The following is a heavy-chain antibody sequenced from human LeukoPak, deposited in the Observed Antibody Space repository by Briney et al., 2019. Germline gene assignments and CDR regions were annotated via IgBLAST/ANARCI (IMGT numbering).Heavy chain of an antibody. D-gene: IGHD4-17*01. V-gene: IGHV1-2*02. J-gene: IGHJ6*03. CDR3: ARGTTLTTLPYYYYFIDV. CDR1: GYTFTGYY. CDR2: INPNNGGT. Sequence: ASLKVSCKASGYTFTGYYIHWVRQAPGQGLELMGWINPNNGGTNYAQKFRGRVTMTRDTSISTAYMELSRLRSDDTDVYYCARGTTLTTLPYYYYFIDVWGKGTTVTISS.